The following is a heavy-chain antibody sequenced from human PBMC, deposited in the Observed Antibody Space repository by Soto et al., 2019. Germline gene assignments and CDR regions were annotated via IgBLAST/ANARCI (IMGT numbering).Heavy chain of an antibody. D-gene: IGHD2-2*02. Sequence: GGSLRLSCAASGFTFSSYAMHWVRQAPGKGLEWVAVISYDGSNKYYADSVKGRFTISRDNSKNTLYLQMNSLRAEDTAVYYCATDQEDIVVVPAAIPGDYWGQGTLVTVSS. CDR1: GFTFSSYA. CDR3: ATDQEDIVVVPAAIPGDY. CDR2: ISYDGSNK. J-gene: IGHJ4*02. V-gene: IGHV3-30-3*01.